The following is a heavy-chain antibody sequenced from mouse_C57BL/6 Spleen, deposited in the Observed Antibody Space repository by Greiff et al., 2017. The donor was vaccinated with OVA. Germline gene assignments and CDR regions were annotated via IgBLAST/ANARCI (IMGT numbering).Heavy chain of an antibody. J-gene: IGHJ3*01. Sequence: EVKLMESGGGLVKPGVSLKLSCAASGFTFSDYGMHWVRQAPEKGLEWVAYISSGSSTIYYADTVKGRFTISRDNAKHTLFLQMTSLRSEDTAMYYCASLASFAYWGQGTLVTVSA. CDR3: ASLASFAY. CDR1: GFTFSDYG. CDR2: ISSGSSTI. V-gene: IGHV5-17*01.